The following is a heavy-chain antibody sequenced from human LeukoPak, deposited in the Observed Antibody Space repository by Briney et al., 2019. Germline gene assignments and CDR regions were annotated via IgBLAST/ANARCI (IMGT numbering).Heavy chain of an antibody. V-gene: IGHV3-21*01. Sequence: PGGSLRLSCAAPGFTCSSYSMNWVRKAPGKGLEWVSYISSNSRYIYYADSVKGRFAISRDNAKNSLYMQMNSLRTEDAAVYYCARGPGGSGSYYDYWGQGTLVTVSS. CDR1: GFTCSSYS. CDR2: ISSNSRYI. D-gene: IGHD3-10*01. CDR3: ARGPGGSGSYYDY. J-gene: IGHJ4*02.